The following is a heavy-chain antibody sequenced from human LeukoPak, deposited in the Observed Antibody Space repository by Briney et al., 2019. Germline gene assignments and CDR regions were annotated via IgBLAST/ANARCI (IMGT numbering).Heavy chain of an antibody. CDR1: GFTFSSYA. V-gene: IGHV3-23*01. J-gene: IGHJ4*02. Sequence: PGGSLRLSCAASGFTFSSYAMSWVRQAPGKGLEWVSAISGSGGSTYYADSVKGRFTISRDNSKNTLYLQMNSLRAEDTAVYYCAKDCPDDWVAEDYGDYWSERFFDYWGQGTLVTVSS. CDR3: AKDCPDDWVAEDYGDYWSERFFDY. CDR2: ISGSGGST. D-gene: IGHD4-17*01.